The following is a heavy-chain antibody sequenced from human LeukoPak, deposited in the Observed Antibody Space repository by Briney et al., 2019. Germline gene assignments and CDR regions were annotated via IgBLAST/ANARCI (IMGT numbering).Heavy chain of an antibody. J-gene: IGHJ4*02. CDR1: GFTFSSYG. CDR2: IWYDGSNK. Sequence: PGRSLRLSCAASGFTFSSYGMHWVRQAPGKGLEWVAVIWYDGSNKYYADSVKGRFTISRDNSKNTLYLQMNSLRAEDTAVYYCARESIAVTTADPRYFDYWGQGTLVTVSS. V-gene: IGHV3-33*01. CDR3: ARESIAVTTADPRYFDY. D-gene: IGHD6-19*01.